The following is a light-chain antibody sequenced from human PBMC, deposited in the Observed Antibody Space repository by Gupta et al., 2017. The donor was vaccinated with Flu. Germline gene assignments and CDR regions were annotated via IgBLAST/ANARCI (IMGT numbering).Light chain of an antibody. CDR2: QDS. CDR3: QAWDSSTVV. Sequence: SVLTQPLPASVSLRQTATITPSGEKLGDKYACRYQQKPGQSPVLVIYQDSKRPSGIPERFSDSNSRNTATLTSSGTQAMDESDYYCQAWDSSTVVFGTGTKVTVL. V-gene: IGLV3-1*01. J-gene: IGLJ1*01. CDR1: KLGDKY.